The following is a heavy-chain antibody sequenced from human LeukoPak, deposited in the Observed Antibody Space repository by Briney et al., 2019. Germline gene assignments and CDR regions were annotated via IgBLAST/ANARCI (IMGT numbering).Heavy chain of an antibody. CDR3: ARKFGGSGYYFDY. Sequence: ASVHVSCKASGYTFIDYYIQWVRQAPGQGLEWMGTINPRGGSTRHAQRFQGRVTMTRDTSTSTLYMELNSLTSDDTAVYYCARKFGGSGYYFDYWGQGTLVTVSS. V-gene: IGHV1-46*01. D-gene: IGHD2-15*01. CDR1: GYTFIDYY. J-gene: IGHJ4*02. CDR2: INPRGGST.